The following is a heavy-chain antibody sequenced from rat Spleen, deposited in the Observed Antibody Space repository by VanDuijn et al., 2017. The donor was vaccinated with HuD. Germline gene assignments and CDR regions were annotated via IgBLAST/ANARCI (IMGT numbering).Heavy chain of an antibody. CDR2: ISPTGATT. CDR3: ATDGYFDGIYYSVYVMDA. Sequence: EVQLVESGGGLMQPGRSMKLSCAASGLSFSNYDMAWVRQAPTKGLEWVTSISPTGATTNYRDSVKGRFTISRDNAKNTLYLQMDSLRSEDSATYYCATDGYFDGIYYSVYVMDAWGQGASVTVSS. D-gene: IGHD1-12*02. J-gene: IGHJ4*01. CDR1: GLSFSNYD. V-gene: IGHV5-25*01.